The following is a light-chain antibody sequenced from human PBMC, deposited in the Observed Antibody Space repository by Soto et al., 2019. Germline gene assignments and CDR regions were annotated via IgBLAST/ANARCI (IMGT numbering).Light chain of an antibody. CDR2: TSN. Sequence: QSVLTQPPSASGTPGQRVTIYCSGSSSNIGSHIVNWYQHLPGTAPKLLIYTSNQRPSGVPDRFSDSKSGTSASLAISGLQSEDEADYYCASWDGSLQTWVFGGGTKVTVL. J-gene: IGLJ3*02. CDR3: ASWDGSLQTWV. CDR1: SSNIGSHI. V-gene: IGLV1-44*01.